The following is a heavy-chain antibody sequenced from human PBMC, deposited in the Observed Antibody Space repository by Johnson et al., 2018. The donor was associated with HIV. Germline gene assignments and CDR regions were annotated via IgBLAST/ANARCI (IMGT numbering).Heavy chain of an antibody. CDR3: AKVQIAARWSDALHV. CDR2: IYTGGNT. D-gene: IGHD6-6*01. V-gene: IGHV3-66*01. CDR1: GFTVTSHY. Sequence: QLVESGGGLVQPGGSLRLSCAASGFTVTSHYMSWVRQAPGMGLEWVSVIYTGGNTYYANSVKDRFTISRDISKNTLYLEMNIMRAEDSAVYYCAKVQIAARWSDALHVWGPGTKVTVSS. J-gene: IGHJ3*01.